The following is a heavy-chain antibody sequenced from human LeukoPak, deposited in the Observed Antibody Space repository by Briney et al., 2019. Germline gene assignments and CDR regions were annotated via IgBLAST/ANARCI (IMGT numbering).Heavy chain of an antibody. D-gene: IGHD3-10*01. Sequence: PGGSLRLSCAASGFXFNTYTINWVRQAPGKGLEWVSAISGRGDGTYYADFVKGRFTISRDNSKNTLFLQMNSLRVEDTATYYCAKGTERYREVSSFDSWGRGTLVAVSS. CDR3: AKGTERYREVSSFDS. J-gene: IGHJ4*02. CDR1: GFXFNTYT. CDR2: ISGRGDGT. V-gene: IGHV3-23*01.